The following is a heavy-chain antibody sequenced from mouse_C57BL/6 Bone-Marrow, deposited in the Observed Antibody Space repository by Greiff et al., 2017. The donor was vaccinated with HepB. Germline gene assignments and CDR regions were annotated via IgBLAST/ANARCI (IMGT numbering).Heavy chain of an antibody. J-gene: IGHJ4*01. CDR3: ARWGYDGYYFYAMDY. CDR1: GYTFTSYW. D-gene: IGHD2-3*01. V-gene: IGHV1-53*01. Sequence: VQLQQPGTELVKPGASVKLSCKASGYTFTSYWMHWVKQRPGQGLEWIGNINPSNGGTNYNEKFKSKAKLTVDKSSSTAYMQLSSLTSEDSAVYYCARWGYDGYYFYAMDYWGQGTSVTVSS. CDR2: INPSNGGT.